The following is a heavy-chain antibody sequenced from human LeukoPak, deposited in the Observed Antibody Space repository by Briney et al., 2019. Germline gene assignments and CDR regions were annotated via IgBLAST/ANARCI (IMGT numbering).Heavy chain of an antibody. J-gene: IGHJ4*02. CDR3: AREAAAAGTYFDY. CDR1: GFTFSSFW. Sequence: PGGSLRLSCAASGFTFSSFWISWVRQAPGKGLEWVANIKTDGSEKYYVDSVKGRFTISRDNAKNSLYLQMNSLRAEDTAVYYCAREAAAAGTYFDYWGQGTLVTVSS. V-gene: IGHV3-7*01. CDR2: IKTDGSEK. D-gene: IGHD6-13*01.